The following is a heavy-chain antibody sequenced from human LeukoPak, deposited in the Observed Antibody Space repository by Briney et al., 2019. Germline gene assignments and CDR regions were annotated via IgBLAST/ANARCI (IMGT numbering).Heavy chain of an antibody. Sequence: SETLSLTCAVYGGSFSGYYWSWIRQPPGKGLEWIGEINHSGSTNYNPSLKSRVTISVDTSKNQFSLKLSSVTAADTAVYYCARGFGAGTWFDPWGQGTLDTVSS. CDR1: GGSFSGYY. D-gene: IGHD6-13*01. V-gene: IGHV4-34*01. CDR2: INHSGST. CDR3: ARGFGAGTWFDP. J-gene: IGHJ5*02.